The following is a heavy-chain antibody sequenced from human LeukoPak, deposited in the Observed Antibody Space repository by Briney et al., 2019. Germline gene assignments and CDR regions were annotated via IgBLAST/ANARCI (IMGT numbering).Heavy chain of an antibody. D-gene: IGHD2-15*01. CDR2: ISSKGDTT. V-gene: IGHV3-64*01. CDR1: GFTFSNFA. CDR3: ARGRLPKYWFDY. Sequence: GSLRLSCAGSGFTFSNFAMHWVRRAPGKGLEYVSGISSKGDTTYYANSVKGRFTISRDNSKNTLYLQMGSLTTEDMAMYYCARGRLPKYWFDYWGQGTLVTVSS. J-gene: IGHJ4*02.